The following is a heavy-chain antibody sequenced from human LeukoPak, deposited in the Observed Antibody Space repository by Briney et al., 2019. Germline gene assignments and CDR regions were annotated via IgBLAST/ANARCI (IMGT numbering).Heavy chain of an antibody. J-gene: IGHJ4*02. CDR1: GFTFSSYE. V-gene: IGHV3-7*01. Sequence: GGSLRLSCAASGFTFSSYEMNWVRQAPGKGLEWVANIKQDGSEKYYVDSVKGRLTISRDNAKNSLYLQMNSLRAEDTAVYYCARGSGWRGVDYWGQGTLVTVSS. CDR3: ARGSGWRGVDY. CDR2: IKQDGSEK. D-gene: IGHD6-19*01.